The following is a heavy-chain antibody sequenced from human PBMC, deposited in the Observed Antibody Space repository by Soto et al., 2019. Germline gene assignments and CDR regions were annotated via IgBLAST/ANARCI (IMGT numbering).Heavy chain of an antibody. Sequence: SETLSLTCAVSSGSISSSNWWSWVRQPPGKGLEWIGEIYHSGSTNYNPSLKSRVTISVDKSKNQFSLKLSSVTAADTAVYYCARTKVEEVVPGNYYYYYMDVWGKGTTVTVSS. CDR1: SGSISSSNW. D-gene: IGHD2-2*01. CDR3: ARTKVEEVVPGNYYYYYMDV. J-gene: IGHJ6*03. CDR2: IYHSGST. V-gene: IGHV4-4*02.